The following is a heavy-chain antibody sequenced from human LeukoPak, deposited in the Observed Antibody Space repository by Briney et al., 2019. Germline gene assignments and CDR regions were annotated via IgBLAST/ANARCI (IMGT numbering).Heavy chain of an antibody. D-gene: IGHD6-19*01. Sequence: SETLSLTRTVSGGSISSYYWSWIRQPAGKGLEWIGRIYTSGSTNYNPSLKSRVTISVDKSKNQFSLKLSSVTAADTAVYYCARGYSSGWYSPLLDWFDPWGQGTLVTVSS. J-gene: IGHJ5*02. CDR1: GGSISSYY. V-gene: IGHV4-4*07. CDR3: ARGYSSGWYSPLLDWFDP. CDR2: IYTSGST.